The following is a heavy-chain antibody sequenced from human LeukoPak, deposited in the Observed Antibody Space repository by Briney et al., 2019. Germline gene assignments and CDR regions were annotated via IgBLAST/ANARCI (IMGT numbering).Heavy chain of an antibody. J-gene: IGHJ4*02. CDR2: IYYSGST. V-gene: IGHV4-31*03. D-gene: IGHD5-18*01. CDR3: ARDRLTSGYSYGFDY. Sequence: RTSQTLSLTCTVSGGSISSGGYYWSWIRQHPGKGLEWIGYIYYSGSTYYNPSLKSRVTISVDTSKNQFSLKLSSVTAADTAVYYCARDRLTSGYSYGFDYWGQGTLVTVSS. CDR1: GGSISSGGYY.